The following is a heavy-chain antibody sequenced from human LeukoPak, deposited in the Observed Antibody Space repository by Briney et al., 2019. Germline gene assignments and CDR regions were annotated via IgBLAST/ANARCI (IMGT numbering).Heavy chain of an antibody. CDR2: IKQDGSEK. Sequence: PGGSLRLSCAASGFTFSNYWMNWVRQAPGKGLEWVANIKQDGSEKYYVDSVKGRFTISRDNAKNSLYLQMNSLRAEDTAVYYCARDLPITMVRGVKQGWFDPWGQGTLVTVS. CDR1: GFTFSNYW. D-gene: IGHD3-10*01. J-gene: IGHJ5*02. V-gene: IGHV3-7*03. CDR3: ARDLPITMVRGVKQGWFDP.